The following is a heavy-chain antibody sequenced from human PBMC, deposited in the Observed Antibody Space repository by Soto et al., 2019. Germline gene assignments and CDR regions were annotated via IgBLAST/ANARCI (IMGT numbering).Heavy chain of an antibody. CDR2: ISGPSIYI. Sequence: EVQLVESGGGLVKPGGYRRISCVASGFTFSGYSINWVRQAPGKGLEWVSYISGPSIYIYYADSVKGRFTISRDNAKSAVYLQMNSLRAEDTAVYYCARGFRNGFNVWGQGTTVSVSS. CDR1: GFTFSGYS. CDR3: ARGFRNGFNV. J-gene: IGHJ6*02. D-gene: IGHD2-8*01. V-gene: IGHV3-21*01.